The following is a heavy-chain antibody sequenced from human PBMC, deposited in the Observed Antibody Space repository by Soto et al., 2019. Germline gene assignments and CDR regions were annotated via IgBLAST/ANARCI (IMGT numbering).Heavy chain of an antibody. CDR3: AKDIYDILTGPLDY. J-gene: IGHJ4*02. Sequence: PGGSLRLSCAASGFTFDDYAMHWVRQAPGKGLEWVSGISWNSGSIGYADSVKGRFTISRDNAKNSLYLQMNSLRAEDTALYYCAKDIYDILTGPLDYWGQGTLVTV. CDR2: ISWNSGSI. V-gene: IGHV3-9*01. D-gene: IGHD3-9*01. CDR1: GFTFDDYA.